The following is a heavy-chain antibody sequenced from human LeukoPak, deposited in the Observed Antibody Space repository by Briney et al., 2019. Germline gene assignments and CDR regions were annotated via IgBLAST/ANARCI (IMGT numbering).Heavy chain of an antibody. D-gene: IGHD3-3*01. CDR2: IYSSGSA. Sequence: SETLSLTCTVSGGSINSNNHYWGWIRQPPGKGLEWIGSIYSSGSAYYNPSLKSRVTISVDTSKNQFSLRLSSVTAADTAVYYCQSRYLEWLLEYWGQGTLVTVSS. J-gene: IGHJ4*02. CDR3: QSRYLEWLLEY. V-gene: IGHV4-39*01. CDR1: GGSINSNNHY.